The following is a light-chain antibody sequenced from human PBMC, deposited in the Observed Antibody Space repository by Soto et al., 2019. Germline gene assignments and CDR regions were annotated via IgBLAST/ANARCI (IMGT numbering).Light chain of an antibody. V-gene: IGLV1-44*01. J-gene: IGLJ3*02. CDR1: RSNFGSNP. Sequence: QSVLTQPPSASGTPVQRVTISCSGSRSNFGSNPVNWYQQLPGAAPKLLIYTNDQRPSRVPDRFSGSKSGTSASLAISGLQSEDEADYYCAAWDDSLSAWVFGGGTKVTVL. CDR3: AAWDDSLSAWV. CDR2: TND.